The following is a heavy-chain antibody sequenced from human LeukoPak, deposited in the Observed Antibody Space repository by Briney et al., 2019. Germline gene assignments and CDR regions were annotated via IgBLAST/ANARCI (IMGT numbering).Heavy chain of an antibody. CDR1: EFSFSNFA. J-gene: IGHJ4*02. CDR2: ISYDGSNK. D-gene: IGHD1-26*01. V-gene: IGHV3-30-3*01. Sequence: PGGSLRLSCAASEFSFSNFAMYWVRQAPGKGLEWVAVISYDGSNKYYADSVKGRFTISRDNSKNTLYLQMNSLRAEDTAVYYCARDRGIVGATNEFDYWGQGTLVTVSS. CDR3: ARDRGIVGATNEFDY.